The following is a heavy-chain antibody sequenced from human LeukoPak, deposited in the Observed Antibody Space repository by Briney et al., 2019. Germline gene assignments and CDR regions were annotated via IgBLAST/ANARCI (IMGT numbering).Heavy chain of an antibody. D-gene: IGHD6-6*01. J-gene: IGHJ4*02. Sequence: GGSLRLSCTASGFTFSTYWMHWVRHAPGKGLVWVSRVNTDVSSTTYADSVKGRFTISRDNAKNTLYLQMNNLRAEDTAVYYCARDRSRSIDHWGQGTLVTVSS. V-gene: IGHV3-74*01. CDR3: ARDRSRSIDH. CDR1: GFTFSTYW. CDR2: VNTDVSST.